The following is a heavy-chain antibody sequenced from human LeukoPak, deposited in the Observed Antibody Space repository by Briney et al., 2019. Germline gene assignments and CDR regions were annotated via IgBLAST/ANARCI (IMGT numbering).Heavy chain of an antibody. CDR3: ARDGGDHAFDI. V-gene: IGHV3-33*01. CDR2: IWYDGSNK. J-gene: IGHJ3*02. Sequence: PGRSLRLSCAASGFTFSSYGMHWVRQAPGKGLEWVAVIWYDGSNKYYADSVKGRFTISRDNSKNTLYLQMNSLRAEDTAVYYCARDGGDHAFDIWGQGTMVTVSS. D-gene: IGHD2-21*02. CDR1: GFTFSSYG.